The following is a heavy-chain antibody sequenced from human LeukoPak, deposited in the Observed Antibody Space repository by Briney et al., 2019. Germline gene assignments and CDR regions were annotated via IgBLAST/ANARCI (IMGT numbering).Heavy chain of an antibody. J-gene: IGHJ6*02. V-gene: IGHV3-7*01. CDR1: GFTFSSYW. D-gene: IGHD4-17*01. CDR3: ARGMSEYGDYIFPQYGMDV. Sequence: GGSLRLSCAASGFTFSSYWMSWVRQAPGKGLEWVANIKQDGSEKYYVDSVKGRFTISRDNAKNSLYLQMNSLRAEDTAVYYCARGMSEYGDYIFPQYGMDVWGQGTTVTVSS. CDR2: IKQDGSEK.